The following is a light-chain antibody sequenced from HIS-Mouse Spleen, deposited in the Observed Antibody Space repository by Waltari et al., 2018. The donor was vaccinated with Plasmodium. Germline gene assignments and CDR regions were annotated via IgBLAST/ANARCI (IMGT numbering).Light chain of an antibody. Sequence: SYELTQPPSVSVSTGQTASITRSGDKLGDKYACWYQQKPGQSPVLVIYQDSKRPSGIPERFSGSNSGNTATLTISGTQAMDEADYYCQAWDSSTWVFGGGTKLTVL. CDR1: KLGDKY. V-gene: IGLV3-1*01. J-gene: IGLJ3*02. CDR2: QDS. CDR3: QAWDSSTWV.